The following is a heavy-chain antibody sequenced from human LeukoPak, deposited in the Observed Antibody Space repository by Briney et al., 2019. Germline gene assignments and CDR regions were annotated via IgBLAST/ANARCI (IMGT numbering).Heavy chain of an antibody. CDR2: ISGSGGST. J-gene: IGHJ4*02. Sequence: GGSLRLSCAASGFTFSSYAMSWVRQAPGKGLEWVSAISGSGGSTYYADSVKGRFTISRDNSKNTLYPQMNSLRAEDTAVYYCAKDYPDSSGWYERYYFDYWGQGTLVTVSS. CDR1: GFTFSSYA. V-gene: IGHV3-23*01. CDR3: AKDYPDSSGWYERYYFDY. D-gene: IGHD6-19*01.